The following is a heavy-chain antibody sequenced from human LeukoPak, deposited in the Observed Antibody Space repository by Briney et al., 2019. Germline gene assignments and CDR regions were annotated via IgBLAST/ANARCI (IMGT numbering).Heavy chain of an antibody. J-gene: IGHJ4*02. CDR1: GFTFSSYA. Sequence: GGSLRLSCAASGFTFSSYAMSWVRQAPGKGLEWVSAIIGSGSSTYYADSVKGRYTISRDNSKNTLFLQMNSLRAEDTAVYYCAKDRAQQLVLDFWGQGTLVTVSS. D-gene: IGHD6-13*01. V-gene: IGHV3-23*01. CDR2: IIGSGSST. CDR3: AKDRAQQLVLDF.